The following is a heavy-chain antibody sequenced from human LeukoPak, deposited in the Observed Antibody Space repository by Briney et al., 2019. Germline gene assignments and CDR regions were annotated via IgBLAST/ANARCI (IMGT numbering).Heavy chain of an antibody. D-gene: IGHD3-22*01. CDR1: TSR. CDR2: IGTYGGDA. V-gene: IGHV1-18*01. CDR3: ARDLWNFYDDSGYNRDFDS. J-gene: IGHJ5*01. Sequence: TSRISWVRQAPGQGLEWMGWIGTYGGDAYYAQKFQGRITVTTDTSTSTVYMELRNLRSDDTAVYYCARDLWNFYDDSGYNRDFDSWGQGTLVTVSS.